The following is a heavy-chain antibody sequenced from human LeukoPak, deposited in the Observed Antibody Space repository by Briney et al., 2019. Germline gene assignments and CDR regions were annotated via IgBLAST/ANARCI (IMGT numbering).Heavy chain of an antibody. CDR1: ELNFKTHA. Sequence: GGSLRLSCVVSELNFKTHAMHWVRQALSKGLEWVAGLSFDASGRNYADSVKGRFTISRDNSKNTLYLQMHSLSPEDTAVYFCARDLQEISSFYFDYWGQGSLVTVSS. D-gene: IGHD3-16*02. J-gene: IGHJ4*02. V-gene: IGHV3-30*04. CDR3: ARDLQEISSFYFDY. CDR2: LSFDASGR.